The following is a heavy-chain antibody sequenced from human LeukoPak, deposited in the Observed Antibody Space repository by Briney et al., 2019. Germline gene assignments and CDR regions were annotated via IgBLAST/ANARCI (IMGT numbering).Heavy chain of an antibody. V-gene: IGHV3-23*01. CDR3: AAEEGYYDSSGYRY. J-gene: IGHJ4*02. Sequence: GGSLRLSCAASGFTFSSYAMSWVRQAPGKGLEWVSAISGSGGSTYYADSVKGRFTISRDNSKNTLYLQMNSLRAEDTAVYYCAAEEGYYDSSGYRYWGQGTLVTVSS. D-gene: IGHD3-22*01. CDR1: GFTFSSYA. CDR2: ISGSGGST.